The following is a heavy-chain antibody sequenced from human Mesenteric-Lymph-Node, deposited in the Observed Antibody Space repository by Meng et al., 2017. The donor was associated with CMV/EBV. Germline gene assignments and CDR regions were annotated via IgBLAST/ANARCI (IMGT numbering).Heavy chain of an antibody. CDR3: ARDLFRVYAIGY. V-gene: IGHV1-69*05. J-gene: IGHJ4*02. CDR1: GDTFNSYA. CDR2: IIPIFGTA. D-gene: IGHD2-8*01. Sequence: SVKVSCKASGDTFNSYAITWVRQAPGQGLEWMGGIIPIFGTANYAQKFQGRVTMTTDTSTSTAYMELRSLRSDDTAVYYCARDLFRVYAIGYWGQGTLVTVSS.